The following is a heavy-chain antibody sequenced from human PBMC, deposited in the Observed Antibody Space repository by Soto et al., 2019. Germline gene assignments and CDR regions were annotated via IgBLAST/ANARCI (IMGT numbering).Heavy chain of an antibody. J-gene: IGHJ6*02. CDR1: GFTFSNYG. V-gene: IGHV3-30*18. Sequence: GGSLRLSCAASGFTFSNYGMHWVRQAPGKGREWVAFISDDGSNKYYADSMKGRFTMSRDNSKSTLYMQMNSLRVEDTAVYYCTKRRNVLRFLEWSSGMEVWGQGTTVTVSS. CDR3: TKRRNVLRFLEWSSGMEV. CDR2: ISDDGSNK. D-gene: IGHD3-3*01.